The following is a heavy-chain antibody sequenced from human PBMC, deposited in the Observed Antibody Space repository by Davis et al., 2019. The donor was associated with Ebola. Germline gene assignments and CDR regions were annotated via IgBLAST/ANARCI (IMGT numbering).Heavy chain of an antibody. CDR2: IIPILGIA. Sequence: SVKVSCKASGGTFSSYAISWVRQAPGQGLEWMGRIIPILGIANYAQKFQGRVTITADKSTSTAYMELSSLRSEDTAVYYCARDFDSSGYQGFYFDYWGQGTLVTVSS. D-gene: IGHD3-22*01. J-gene: IGHJ4*02. CDR3: ARDFDSSGYQGFYFDY. CDR1: GGTFSSYA. V-gene: IGHV1-69*04.